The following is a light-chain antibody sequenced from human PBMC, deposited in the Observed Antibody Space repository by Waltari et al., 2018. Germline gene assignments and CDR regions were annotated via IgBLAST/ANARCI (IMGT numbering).Light chain of an antibody. CDR2: NKN. CDR3: AAWDDSLDGLL. Sequence: QSVLTQAPSASGTPGQRVTISCSGCSSNVGTNIVNWYQQLPGAAPRLLIYNKNQRPSGVPDRFSGSQSGTSASLAISGLQSEDEADYYCAAWDDSLDGLLFGGGTKVTVL. J-gene: IGLJ2*01. CDR1: SSNVGTNI. V-gene: IGLV1-44*01.